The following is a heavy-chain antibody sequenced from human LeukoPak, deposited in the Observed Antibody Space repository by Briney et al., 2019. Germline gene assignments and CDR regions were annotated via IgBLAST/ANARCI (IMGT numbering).Heavy chain of an antibody. CDR3: AAHDYSNYVSAFTDMDV. CDR2: IIPIFGTA. J-gene: IGHJ6*03. V-gene: IGHV1-69*05. Sequence: GASVKVSCKASGGTFSSYAISWVRQAPGQGLEWMGGIIPIFGTANYAQKFQGRVTITTDESTSTAYMELSSLRSEDTAVYYCAAHDYSNYVSAFTDMDVWGKGTTVTVSS. D-gene: IGHD4-11*01. CDR1: GGTFSSYA.